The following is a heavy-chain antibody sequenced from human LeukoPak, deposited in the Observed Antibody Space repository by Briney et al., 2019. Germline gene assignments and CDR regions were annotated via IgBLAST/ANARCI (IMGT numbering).Heavy chain of an antibody. D-gene: IGHD3-10*01. J-gene: IGHJ4*02. CDR1: GFTFSSYG. Sequence: GGSLRLSCAASGFTFSSYGMHWVRQAPGKGLEWVAFIRYDGSNKYYADSVKSRFTISRDNSKNTLYLQMNSLRAEDTAVYYCAKDLTTGGRFGELSPFDYWGQETLVTVSS. CDR3: AKDLTTGGRFGELSPFDY. V-gene: IGHV3-30*02. CDR2: IRYDGSNK.